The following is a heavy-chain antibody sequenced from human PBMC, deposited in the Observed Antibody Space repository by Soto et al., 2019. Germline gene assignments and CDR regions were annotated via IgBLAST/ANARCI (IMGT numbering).Heavy chain of an antibody. D-gene: IGHD5-12*01. J-gene: IGHJ4*02. Sequence: GGSLRLSCAASGFTFSSYAMSWVRQAPGKGPEWVSAISGSGGSTYYADSVKGRFTISRDNSKNTLYLQMNSLRAEDTAVYYCAKDVAVVATITNFFDYWGQGTLVTVSS. CDR1: GFTFSSYA. V-gene: IGHV3-23*01. CDR3: AKDVAVVATITNFFDY. CDR2: ISGSGGST.